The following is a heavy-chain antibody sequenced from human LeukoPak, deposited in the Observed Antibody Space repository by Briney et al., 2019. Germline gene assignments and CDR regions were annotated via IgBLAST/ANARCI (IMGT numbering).Heavy chain of an antibody. CDR1: GFTFTDYA. Sequence: GGSLRLSCAAPGFTFTDYAIHWVRQAPGKGLEWVAVISYDGTNKYYADSVRGRFTISRDNSKNTLFLQMNSLRGEDTAVYYCAKDITSGWYSYYGMDVWGQGTTVTVSS. CDR2: ISYDGTNK. CDR3: AKDITSGWYSYYGMDV. V-gene: IGHV3-30*18. D-gene: IGHD6-19*01. J-gene: IGHJ6*02.